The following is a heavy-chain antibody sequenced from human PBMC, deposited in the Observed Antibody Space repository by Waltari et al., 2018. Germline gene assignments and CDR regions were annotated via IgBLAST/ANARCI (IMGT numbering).Heavy chain of an antibody. CDR2: IVPSLDLT. D-gene: IGHD2-8*02. V-gene: IGHV1-69*13. CDR1: GVIFSKHS. CDR3: ATRDGHNDDFYWA. Sequence: QVQLVQSGAKVKKPGSSVKVSCKASGVIFSKHSFSWVRQAPGQGLEWIGMIVPSLDLTNYAQKFQGRVTIAADDLTTTVYMEMNSLRSEDTAVYYCATRDGHNDDFYWAWGQGTLVTVSS. J-gene: IGHJ5*02.